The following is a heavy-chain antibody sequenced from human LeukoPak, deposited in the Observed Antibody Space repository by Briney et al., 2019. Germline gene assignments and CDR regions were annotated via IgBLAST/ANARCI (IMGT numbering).Heavy chain of an antibody. Sequence: ASVKVSCKASGYTFISYGISWVRQAPGQGLEWMGWISAYNGNTNYAQKLQGRVTMTTDTSTSTAYMELRSLRSDDTAVYYCARGDTMIVEEYFQHWGQGTLVTVSS. D-gene: IGHD3-22*01. CDR1: GYTFISYG. V-gene: IGHV1-18*04. J-gene: IGHJ1*01. CDR3: ARGDTMIVEEYFQH. CDR2: ISAYNGNT.